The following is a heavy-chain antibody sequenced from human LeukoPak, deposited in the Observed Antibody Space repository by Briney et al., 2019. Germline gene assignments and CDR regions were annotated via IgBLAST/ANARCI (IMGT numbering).Heavy chain of an antibody. Sequence: GGSLRLSCVASGFTFSSYGMHWVRQAPGKGLEWGAVISYDGSNKYYADSVKGRFTISRDNSKNTLYLQMNSLRAEDTAVYYCAKDSSGWSHYFDYWGQGTLVTVSS. CDR3: AKDSSGWSHYFDY. CDR1: GFTFSSYG. D-gene: IGHD6-19*01. CDR2: ISYDGSNK. J-gene: IGHJ4*02. V-gene: IGHV3-30*18.